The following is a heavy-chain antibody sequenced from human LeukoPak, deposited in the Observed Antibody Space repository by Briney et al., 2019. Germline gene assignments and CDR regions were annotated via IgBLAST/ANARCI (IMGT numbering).Heavy chain of an antibody. J-gene: IGHJ1*01. CDR1: GGSFSGYY. Sequence: PSETLSLTCAVYGGSFSGYYWSWIRQPPGKGLEWIGEINHSGSTNYNPSLKSRVTISVDTSKNQFSLKLSSVTAADTAVYYCARGAYYGSGSYYKFAEYFQHWGQGTLVTVSS. CDR2: INHSGST. V-gene: IGHV4-34*01. CDR3: ARGAYYGSGSYYKFAEYFQH. D-gene: IGHD3-10*01.